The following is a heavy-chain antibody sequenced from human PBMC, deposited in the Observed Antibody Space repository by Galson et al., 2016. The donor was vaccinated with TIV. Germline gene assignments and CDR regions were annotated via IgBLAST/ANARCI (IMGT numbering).Heavy chain of an antibody. Sequence: SLRLSCAASGINVAANYMTWVRQTPGGGLQWVSTIYSTGETFYADSVKGRFTVSRDASKNTLHLQMNSLRPEDAAVYYCARDRYFDASGYYYYYYGMDVWGQRTTVTVSS. D-gene: IGHD3-9*01. V-gene: IGHV3-66*03. CDR2: IYSTGET. CDR3: ARDRYFDASGYYYYYYGMDV. J-gene: IGHJ6*02. CDR1: GINVAANY.